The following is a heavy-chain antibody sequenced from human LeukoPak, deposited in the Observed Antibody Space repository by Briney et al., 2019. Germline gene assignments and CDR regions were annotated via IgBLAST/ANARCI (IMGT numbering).Heavy chain of an antibody. V-gene: IGHV3-23*01. CDR2: ISGSGGST. CDR1: GFTFSSYA. J-gene: IGHJ3*02. Sequence: GGSLRLSCAASGFTFSSYAMSWVRQAPGKGLEWVSAISGSGGSTYYADSVKGRFTISRDNSKNTLYLQMNSLRAEDTAVYYCARDRGRTTVTTDAFDIWGQGTMVTVSS. D-gene: IGHD4-17*01. CDR3: ARDRGRTTVTTDAFDI.